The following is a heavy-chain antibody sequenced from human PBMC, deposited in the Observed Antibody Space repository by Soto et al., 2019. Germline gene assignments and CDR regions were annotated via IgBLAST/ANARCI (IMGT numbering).Heavy chain of an antibody. CDR2: IYYSGST. V-gene: IGHV4-59*01. D-gene: IGHD6-19*01. J-gene: IGHJ4*02. CDR3: ARALRDGTVAGPFYY. CDR1: GGSISSYY. Sequence: SETLSLTCTVSGGSISSYYWSWIRQPPGKGLEWIGYIYYSGSTNYNPSLKSRVTISVDTSKNQFSLKLSSVTAADTAVYYCARALRDGTVAGPFYYWGQGTLVTVSS.